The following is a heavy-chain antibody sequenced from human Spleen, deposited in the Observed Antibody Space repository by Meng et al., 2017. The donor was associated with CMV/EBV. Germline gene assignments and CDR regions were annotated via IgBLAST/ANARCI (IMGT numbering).Heavy chain of an antibody. Sequence: LSTRGVAVGWIRQPPGKALEWLALIYWNDDKRYSPSLKSRLTITKDTSKNQVVLTMTNMDPVDTATYYCAHRPAPAVVVIAEYYFDYWGQGTLVTVSS. CDR2: IYWNDDK. D-gene: IGHD2-21*01. CDR3: AHRPAPAVVVIAEYYFDY. J-gene: IGHJ4*02. CDR1: LSTRGVA. V-gene: IGHV2-5*01.